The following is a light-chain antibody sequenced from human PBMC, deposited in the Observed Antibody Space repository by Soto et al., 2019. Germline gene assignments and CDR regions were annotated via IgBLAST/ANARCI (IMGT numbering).Light chain of an antibody. J-gene: IGKJ1*01. CDR2: GAS. CDR3: QERYSFLWGT. CDR1: QSINTY. Sequence: DIQMTQSPSSLSASVGDRVTITCRTSQSINTYLNWYQQKPGKAPKLLIYGASSLQSGVPLRFSGSGAGTDFTLTITTLQPEDVATYYCQERYSFLWGTCGQGTKVEIK. V-gene: IGKV1-39*01.